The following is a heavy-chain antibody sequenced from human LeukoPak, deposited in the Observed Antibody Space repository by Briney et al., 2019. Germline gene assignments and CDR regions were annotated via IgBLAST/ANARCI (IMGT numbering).Heavy chain of an antibody. CDR1: GYTFTGYY. V-gene: IGHV1-18*04. D-gene: IGHD4-17*01. J-gene: IGHJ4*02. Sequence: AASVKVSCKASGYTFTGYYMHWVRQAPGQGLEWMGWISAYNGNTNYAQKLQGRVTMTTDTSTSTAYMELRSLRSDDTAVYYCARGKGTVTYFDYWGQGTLVTVSS. CDR2: ISAYNGNT. CDR3: ARGKGTVTYFDY.